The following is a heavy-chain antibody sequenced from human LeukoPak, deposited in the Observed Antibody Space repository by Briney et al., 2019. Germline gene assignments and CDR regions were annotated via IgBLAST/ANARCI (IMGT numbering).Heavy chain of an antibody. CDR2: VHKSGST. J-gene: IGHJ4*02. V-gene: IGHV4-4*02. Sequence: SETLSLTCAVSTDSITSNWWSWVRQPPGKGLEWIGEVHKSGSTNYYPSLQSRVTISIDKSKNQIALELTSVTAADTAVYYRAKEIVGAPSPGAYWGQGILVTVSS. CDR1: TDSITSNW. D-gene: IGHD1-26*01. CDR3: AKEIVGAPSPGAY.